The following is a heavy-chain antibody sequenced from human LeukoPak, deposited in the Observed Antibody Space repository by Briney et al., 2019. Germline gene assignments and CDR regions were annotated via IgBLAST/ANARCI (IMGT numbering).Heavy chain of an antibody. CDR2: IIPIFGTA. Sequence: ASVKVSCKASGGTFSSYAISWVRQAPGQGLEWMGGIIPIFGTANYAQKFQGRVTITADESTTTAYMELSSLRSEDTAVYYCARADFWSGYSGWFDPWGQGTLVTVSS. V-gene: IGHV1-69*13. D-gene: IGHD3-3*01. CDR1: GGTFSSYA. CDR3: ARADFWSGYSGWFDP. J-gene: IGHJ5*02.